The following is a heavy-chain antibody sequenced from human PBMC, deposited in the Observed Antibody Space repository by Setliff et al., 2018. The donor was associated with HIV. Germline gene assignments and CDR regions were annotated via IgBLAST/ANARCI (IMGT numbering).Heavy chain of an antibody. CDR1: GFTFDDYA. V-gene: IGHV3-48*03. J-gene: IGHJ4*02. Sequence: PGGSLRLSCAASGFTFDDYAMHWVRQRLGKGLEWVSYISSSGSSRYYTDSVRGRFTISRDNAKASLYLQMDSLRAEDTAVYYCARVPAAIDYWGQGTPVTAPQ. CDR3: ARVPAAIDY. D-gene: IGHD2-15*01. CDR2: ISSSGSSR.